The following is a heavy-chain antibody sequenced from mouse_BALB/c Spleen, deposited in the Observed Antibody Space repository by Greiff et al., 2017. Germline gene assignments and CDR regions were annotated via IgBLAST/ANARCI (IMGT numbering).Heavy chain of an antibody. D-gene: IGHD2-1*01. CDR2: ISNGGGST. V-gene: IGHV5-12-2*01. CDR3: ARHDGNLSWFAY. J-gene: IGHJ3*01. Sequence: EVQLVESGGGLVQPGGSLKLSCAASGFTFSSYTMSWVRQTPEKRLEWVAYISNGGGSTYYPDTVKGRFTISRDNAKNTLYLQMSSLKSEDTAMYYCARHDGNLSWFAYWGQGTLVTVSA. CDR1: GFTFSSYT.